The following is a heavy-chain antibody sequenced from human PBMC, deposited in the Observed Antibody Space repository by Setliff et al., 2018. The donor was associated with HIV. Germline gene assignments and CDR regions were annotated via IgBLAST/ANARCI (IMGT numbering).Heavy chain of an antibody. J-gene: IGHJ3*02. CDR1: GGSMRHYY. V-gene: IGHV4-59*08. CDR2: ISYNGIT. CDR3: ARHRPWEVDVFDI. D-gene: IGHD1-26*01. Sequence: SETLSLTCAIYGGSMRHYYWSWIRQPPRKGLEWVGYISYNGITTYNPSLKSRVTISVDTSKNQFSLKLTSVTAADTAVYYCARHRPWEVDVFDIWGQGTMVTVSS.